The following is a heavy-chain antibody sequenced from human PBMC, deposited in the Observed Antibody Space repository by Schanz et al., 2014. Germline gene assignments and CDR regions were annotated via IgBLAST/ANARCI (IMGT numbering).Heavy chain of an antibody. CDR1: GGTFSRLT. CDR3: ARDHQWLARYYMDV. V-gene: IGHV3-23*04. D-gene: IGHD6-19*01. J-gene: IGHJ6*03. Sequence: VQLVQSGADVKKPGFSVRVSCKASGGTFSRLTFSWVRQAPGKGLEWVSSIVGGGGRTYYADSVKGRFTISRDNPKKTLYLQMNSLRAEDTAVYYCARDHQWLARYYMDVWGRGTTVTVSS. CDR2: IVGGGGRT.